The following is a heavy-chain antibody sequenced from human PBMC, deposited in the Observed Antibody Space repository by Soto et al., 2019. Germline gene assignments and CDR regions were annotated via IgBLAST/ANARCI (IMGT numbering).Heavy chain of an antibody. CDR3: ARPEYSSSSYGMDV. CDR1: GFTFSSYI. Sequence: HPGGSLRLSCAASGFTFSSYIMNWVRQAPGKGLEWVSYISSSSSTIYYADSVKGRFTISRDNAKNSLYLQMNSLRDEGTAVYYCARPEYSSSSYGMDVWGQGTTVTVSS. CDR2: ISSSSSTI. D-gene: IGHD6-6*01. V-gene: IGHV3-48*02. J-gene: IGHJ6*02.